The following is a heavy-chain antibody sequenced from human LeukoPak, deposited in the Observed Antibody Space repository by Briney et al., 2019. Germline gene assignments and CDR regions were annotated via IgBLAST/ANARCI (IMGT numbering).Heavy chain of an antibody. Sequence: PGGSLRLSCAASGFTFSSYWMGWVRQTPGKGLEWVANIKEDGSEKNYVDSVKGRFTISRDNAKNSLFLQMNSLRVEDTAVYYCVISKGPGLAAYWGQGTLVTVSS. D-gene: IGHD6-13*01. CDR3: VISKGPGLAAY. CDR1: GFTFSSYW. J-gene: IGHJ4*02. V-gene: IGHV3-7*01. CDR2: IKEDGSEK.